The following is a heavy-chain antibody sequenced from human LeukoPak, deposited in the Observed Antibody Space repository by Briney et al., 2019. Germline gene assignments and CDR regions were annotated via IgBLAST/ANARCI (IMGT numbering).Heavy chain of an antibody. J-gene: IGHJ1*01. V-gene: IGHV5-51*01. CDR2: IYPADSDT. CDR3: ARGINDEYFQS. Sequence: GESLKISCKISGHSFTNYWIGWVRQMPGKGLEWMGIIYPADSDTRYNPSFQGHVTISADRSASTAYLQWHSLKASDTAIYYCARGINDEYFQSWGQGTLVTVSS. CDR1: GHSFTNYW. D-gene: IGHD2/OR15-2a*01.